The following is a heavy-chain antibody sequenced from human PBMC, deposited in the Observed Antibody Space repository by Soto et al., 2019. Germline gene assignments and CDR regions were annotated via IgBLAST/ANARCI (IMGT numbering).Heavy chain of an antibody. J-gene: IGHJ4*02. Sequence: EVQLLQSGGGLVQPGGSLRPSCASSGFSFSSYAMSWVRQAPGKGLEWVSGIGASGGSTYYTDSVKGRFTIARDSSKNTVYLHMNILRAEDTAVYICAKDLGFSAPTAFDYWGLGTQVTVSS. CDR3: AKDLGFSAPTAFDY. V-gene: IGHV3-23*01. CDR1: GFSFSSYA. D-gene: IGHD3-10*01. CDR2: IGASGGST.